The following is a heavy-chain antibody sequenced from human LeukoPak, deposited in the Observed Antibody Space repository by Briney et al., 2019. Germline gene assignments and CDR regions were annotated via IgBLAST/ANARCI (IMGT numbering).Heavy chain of an antibody. CDR2: INHSGST. J-gene: IGHJ6*03. CDR1: GGSFSGYY. Sequence: PSETLSLTCAVYGGSFSGYYWSWIRQPPGKGLEWIGEINHSGSTNYNPSLKSRVTISVDTSKNQFSLKLSSVTAADTAVYYCARPSGYDFWSCYFHYYYYMDVWGKGTTVTVSS. CDR3: ARPSGYDFWSCYFHYYYYMDV. D-gene: IGHD3-3*01. V-gene: IGHV4-34*01.